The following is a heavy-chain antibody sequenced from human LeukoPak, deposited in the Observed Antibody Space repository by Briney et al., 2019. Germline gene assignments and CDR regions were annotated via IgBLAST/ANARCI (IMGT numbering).Heavy chain of an antibody. V-gene: IGHV1-46*01. CDR1: GYTFTSHY. D-gene: IGHD2-2*01. CDR3: AREVPHYYYYMDV. Sequence: ASVKVSCKASGYTFTSHYMHWVRQAPGQGLEWMGIINPSGGSTSYAQKFQGRVTMTRGTSTSTVYMELSSLRSEDTAVYYCAREVPHYYYYMDVWGKGTTVTVSS. CDR2: INPSGGST. J-gene: IGHJ6*03.